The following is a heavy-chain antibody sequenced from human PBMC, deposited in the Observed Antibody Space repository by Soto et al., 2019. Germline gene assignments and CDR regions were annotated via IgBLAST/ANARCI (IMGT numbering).Heavy chain of an antibody. Sequence: QITLKESGPTLVKPTQTLTLTCTFSGFSLSTSGVGVGWVRQPPGKALEWLALVYWDGEKRYSPTLNSRLTITKDTSKNQVVLTMTNVDPVDTATYYCAHRPNCWSTSCFYFDYWGQGILVTVSS. J-gene: IGHJ4*02. CDR1: GFSLSTSGVG. CDR3: AHRPNCWSTSCFYFDY. V-gene: IGHV2-5*02. D-gene: IGHD2-2*01. CDR2: VYWDGEK.